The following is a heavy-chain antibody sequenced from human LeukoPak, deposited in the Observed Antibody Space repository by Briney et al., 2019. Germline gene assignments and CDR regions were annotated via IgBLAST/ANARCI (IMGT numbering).Heavy chain of an antibody. D-gene: IGHD3-10*01. V-gene: IGHV3-43*02. CDR2: ISGDGGGT. CDR3: AKDMSPNTLVRGVIITGFDY. Sequence: PGGSLRLSCAASGFTFDDYAMHWVRQAPGKGLEWVSLISGDGGGTFYADSVKGRFTISRDNSNSSLYLQMTSLRTEDTAFYYCAKDMSPNTLVRGVIITGFDYWGQGALVTVSS. J-gene: IGHJ4*02. CDR1: GFTFDDYA.